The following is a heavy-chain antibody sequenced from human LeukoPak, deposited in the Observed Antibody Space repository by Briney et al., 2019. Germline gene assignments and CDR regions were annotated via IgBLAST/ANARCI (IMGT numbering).Heavy chain of an antibody. CDR3: ATYIVKSLDV. CDR1: GFTFGNAW. J-gene: IGHJ6*04. D-gene: IGHD2/OR15-2a*01. Sequence: GGSLRLSCAASGFTFGNAWMTWVRQAPGKGLEWVGRIKSKTDGGTTDYAAPVKGRFTISRDNAKNSLYLQMNSLRAEDAAVYYCATYIVKSLDVWGKGTTVTISS. CDR2: IKSKTDGGTT. V-gene: IGHV3-15*01.